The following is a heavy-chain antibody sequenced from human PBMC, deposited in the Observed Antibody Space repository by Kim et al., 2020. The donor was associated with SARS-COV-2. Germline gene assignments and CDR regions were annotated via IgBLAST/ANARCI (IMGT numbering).Heavy chain of an antibody. Sequence: GGSLRLSCAASGFIFNNYAMSWVRQGPGKGLEWISAISETGKSIYYADSVRGRFTISRDNAKNMLYIQLNNLRAEDTARYYCAKESRGASVGNSFDHWGQRTPVTVSS. V-gene: IGHV3-23*01. CDR3: AKESRGASVGNSFDH. CDR1: GFIFNNYA. J-gene: IGHJ4*02. CDR2: ISETGKSI. D-gene: IGHD1-26*01.